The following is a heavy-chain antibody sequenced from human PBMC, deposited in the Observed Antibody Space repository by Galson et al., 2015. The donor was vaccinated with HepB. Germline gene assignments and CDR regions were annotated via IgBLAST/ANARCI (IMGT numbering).Heavy chain of an antibody. CDR3: ARASQVTMVRGVIVSYAMDV. CDR2: VSPGSGDT. D-gene: IGHD3-10*01. Sequence: SVKVSCKASGYTFTTYFIRWMRQAPGQGLEWVGWVSPGSGDTNYAAKLQGRVTMTTDTSTRAAYMELRSLRSDDTAVYYCARASQVTMVRGVIVSYAMDVWGKGTTVIVSS. V-gene: IGHV1-18*01. CDR1: GYTFTTYF. J-gene: IGHJ6*04.